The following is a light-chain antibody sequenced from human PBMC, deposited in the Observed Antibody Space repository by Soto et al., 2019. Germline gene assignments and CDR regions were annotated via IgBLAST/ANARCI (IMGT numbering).Light chain of an antibody. CDR2: GNS. CDR1: NSNIGAGYD. V-gene: IGLV1-40*01. CDR3: QSYDSSLSGWV. J-gene: IGLJ3*02. Sequence: QSVLTQPPSVSEAPGQRVTISCTGYNSNIGAGYDVHWYQQLPGTAPKLLIYGNSNRPSGVPDRFSASKSGTSASLAITGLQAEDEADYYCQSYDSSLSGWVFGGGTKVTVL.